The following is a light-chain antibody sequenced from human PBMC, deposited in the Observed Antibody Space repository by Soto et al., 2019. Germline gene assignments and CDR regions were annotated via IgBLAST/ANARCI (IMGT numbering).Light chain of an antibody. CDR2: DAS. V-gene: IGKV3-11*01. CDR1: QSVTTY. CDR3: QQRSTWPPFIT. Sequence: QYPATRSLTRVARGKSSYRGSQSVTTYLAWYQQKRGQAPRLLIYDASDRATGIPARFSGSGSGTDFTLTISSLEPEEFAVYYCQQRSTWPPFITSGQ. J-gene: IGKJ5*01.